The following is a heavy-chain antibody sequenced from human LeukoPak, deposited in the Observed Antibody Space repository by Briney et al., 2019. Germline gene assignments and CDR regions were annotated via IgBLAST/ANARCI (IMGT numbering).Heavy chain of an antibody. J-gene: IGHJ4*02. CDR1: GFTFSNAW. D-gene: IGHD2-2*01. CDR2: IKSKTDGGTT. V-gene: IGHV3-15*01. Sequence: GGSLRLSCAASGFTFSNAWMSWVRQAPGKGVEWVGRIKSKTDGGTTDYAAPVKGRFTISRDDSKNTLYLQMNSLKTEDAAVYYCTTGANCSSTSCSLDYWGQGTLVTVSS. CDR3: TTGANCSSTSCSLDY.